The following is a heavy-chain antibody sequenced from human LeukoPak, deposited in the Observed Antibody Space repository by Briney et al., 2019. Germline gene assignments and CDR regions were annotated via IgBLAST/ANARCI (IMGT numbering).Heavy chain of an antibody. CDR1: GFTFSSYG. J-gene: IGHJ4*02. Sequence: PGRSLRLSCAASGFTFSSYGMHWVRQAPGKGLEWVANIKHDGTEQYFVDSVKGRFTISRDNAKNSLFLQMNSLRAEGTAVYYCARSYSRVGSDFWGQGTLVTVSS. V-gene: IGHV3-7*04. D-gene: IGHD6-13*01. CDR2: IKHDGTEQ. CDR3: ARSYSRVGSDF.